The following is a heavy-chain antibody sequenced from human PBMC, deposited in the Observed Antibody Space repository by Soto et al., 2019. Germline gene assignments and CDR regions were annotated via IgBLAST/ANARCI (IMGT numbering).Heavy chain of an antibody. CDR2: IYDSGST. D-gene: IGHD2-15*01. V-gene: IGHV4-61*01. CDR3: AGRSGEGWFDP. J-gene: IGHJ5*02. CDR1: GGSVSSGSHY. Sequence: QVQLQESGPGLVKPSETLSLSCSVSGGSVSSGSHYWSWIRQPPGKGLEWIGFIYDSGSTHYNPPLQSRVTISLNTSKNQFALKLISVTAADTAVYYCAGRSGEGWFDPWGQGTLVTVSS.